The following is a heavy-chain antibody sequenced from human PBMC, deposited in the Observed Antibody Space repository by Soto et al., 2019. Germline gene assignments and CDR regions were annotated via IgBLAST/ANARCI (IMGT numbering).Heavy chain of an antibody. J-gene: IGHJ4*02. CDR2: INAGNGNT. D-gene: IGHD6-13*01. CDR1: GYTFTSYS. V-gene: IGHV1-3*01. Sequence: ASVKVSCKASGYTFTSYSMHLVRQAPGQRLEWMGWINAGNGNTKYSQKFQGRVTITRDTSASTAYMELSSLRSEDTAVYYCARGIAPYYFDYWGQGTLVTVSS. CDR3: ARGIAPYYFDY.